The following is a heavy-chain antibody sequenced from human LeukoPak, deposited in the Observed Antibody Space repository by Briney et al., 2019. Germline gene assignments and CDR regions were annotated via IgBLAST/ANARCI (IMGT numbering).Heavy chain of an antibody. D-gene: IGHD3-10*01. Sequence: GGSLRLSCAASGFTVSSNYMSWVRQAPGKGLEWVSIIYRDGRTYYADSVKGRFTISRDTSKNTLYLHMNSLRVEDAAVYYCARDRYYASENYLLFDCWGQGTLVTVSS. CDR1: GFTVSSNY. J-gene: IGHJ4*02. CDR3: ARDRYYASENYLLFDC. V-gene: IGHV3-66*01. CDR2: IYRDGRT.